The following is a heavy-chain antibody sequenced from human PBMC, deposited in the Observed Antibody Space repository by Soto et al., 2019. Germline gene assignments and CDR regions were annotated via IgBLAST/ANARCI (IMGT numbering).Heavy chain of an antibody. V-gene: IGHV1-2*04. J-gene: IGHJ3*02. CDR1: GYTFTGYY. Sequence: GASVKVSCTASGYTFTGYYMHWVRQAPGQGLEWMGWINPNSGGTNYAQKFQGWVTMTRDTSISTAYMELSRLRSDDTAVYYCARVGNSSGYYYVGHDAFDIWGQGTMVTVSS. CDR2: INPNSGGT. CDR3: ARVGNSSGYYYVGHDAFDI. D-gene: IGHD3-22*01.